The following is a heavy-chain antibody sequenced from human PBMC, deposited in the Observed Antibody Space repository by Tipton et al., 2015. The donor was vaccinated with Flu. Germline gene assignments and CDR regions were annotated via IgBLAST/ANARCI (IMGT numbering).Heavy chain of an antibody. CDR2: IYYSGST. Sequence: TLSLTCTVSGGSISSSSYYWGWIRQPPGKGLEWIGSIYYSGSTYYNPSLKSRVTISVDTSKNQFSLKLSSVTAADTAVYYCASRSSSAYWGQGTLVTVSS. V-gene: IGHV4-39*07. CDR3: ASRSSSAY. CDR1: GGSISSSSYY. D-gene: IGHD6-13*01. J-gene: IGHJ4*02.